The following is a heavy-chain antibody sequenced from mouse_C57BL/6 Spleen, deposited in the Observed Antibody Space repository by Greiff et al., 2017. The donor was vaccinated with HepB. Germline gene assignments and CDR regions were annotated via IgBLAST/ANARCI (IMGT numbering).Heavy chain of an antibody. J-gene: IGHJ1*03. CDR3: ARGTTVVARWYFDV. Sequence: QVQLQQPGAELVKPGASVKMSCKASGYTFTSYWITWVKQRPGQGLEWIGDIYPGSGSTNYNEKFKSKATLPVDTSSSTAYMQLSSLTSEDSAVYYCARGTTVVARWYFDVWGTGTTVTVSS. CDR2: IYPGSGST. D-gene: IGHD1-1*01. CDR1: GYTFTSYW. V-gene: IGHV1-55*01.